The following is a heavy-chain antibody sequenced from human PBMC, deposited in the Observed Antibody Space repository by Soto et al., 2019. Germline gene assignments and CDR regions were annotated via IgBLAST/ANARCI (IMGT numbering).Heavy chain of an antibody. CDR1: GGTFSSYA. V-gene: IGHV1-69*01. Sequence: QVQLVQSGAEVKKPGSSVKVSCKASGGTFSSYAISWVRQAPGQGLEWMGGIIPISETTNYAQKFQGRVTITADVSKSTAYMELSSLRSEYTAVYYCSRLQGSSTSLEIYYYYYYGMDVWGQGTTVTVSS. CDR3: SRLQGSSTSLEIYYYYYYGMDV. D-gene: IGHD2-2*01. J-gene: IGHJ6*02. CDR2: IIPISETT.